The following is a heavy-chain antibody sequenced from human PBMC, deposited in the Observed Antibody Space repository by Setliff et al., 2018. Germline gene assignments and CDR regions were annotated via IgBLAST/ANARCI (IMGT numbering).Heavy chain of an antibody. D-gene: IGHD1-7*01. CDR2: IYSGDRNA. Sequence: PGGSLRLSCAASGFTFSTYAMSWVRQAPGKGLEWVSTIYSGDRNAFYTDSVKGRFTIFRDGSKNTPYLQMTSLRAEDTAVYYCAKPQVELRWGFESWGQGTLVTVSS. V-gene: IGHV3-23*03. J-gene: IGHJ4*02. CDR3: AKPQVELRWGFES. CDR1: GFTFSTYA.